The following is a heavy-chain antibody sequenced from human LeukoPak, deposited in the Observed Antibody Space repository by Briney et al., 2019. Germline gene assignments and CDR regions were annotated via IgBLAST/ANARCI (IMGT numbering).Heavy chain of an antibody. V-gene: IGHV1-69*05. CDR1: GGTFSSYA. J-gene: IGHJ3*02. CDR2: IIPIFGTA. D-gene: IGHD2-21*01. Sequence: GSSVKVSCKASGGTFSSYAISWVRQAPGQGLEWMGGIIPIFGTANYAQKFQGRVTITTDESTSTAYMELSSLRSEDTAVYYCARTLPPPYCGGDCFYASDIWGQGTMVTVSS. CDR3: ARTLPPPYCGGDCFYASDI.